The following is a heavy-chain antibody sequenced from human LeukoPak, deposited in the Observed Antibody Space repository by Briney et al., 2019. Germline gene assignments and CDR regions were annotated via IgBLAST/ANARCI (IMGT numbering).Heavy chain of an antibody. Sequence: GGSLRLSCAASGFTVSSNYMSWVRQAPGKGLEWVSVIYSGGGTYYADSVKGRFTISRDNSKNTLYLQMNSLRAEDTAVYYCARSTSYYYGMDVWGQGTTVTVSS. D-gene: IGHD2-2*01. CDR2: IYSGGGT. CDR1: GFTVSSNY. V-gene: IGHV3-66*01. J-gene: IGHJ6*02. CDR3: ARSTSYYYGMDV.